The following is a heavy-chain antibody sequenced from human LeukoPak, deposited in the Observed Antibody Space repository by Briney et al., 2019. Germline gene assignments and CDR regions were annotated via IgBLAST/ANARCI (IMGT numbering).Heavy chain of an antibody. CDR1: GGSISSYY. D-gene: IGHD3-22*01. CDR2: IYTSGST. CDR3: ARDLDSSGYYKNAFDI. Sequence: PSETLSLTCTVSGGSISSYYWSWIRQPAGKGLEWIGRIYTSGSTNYNPSLKSRVTMSVDTSKNQFSLKLSSVTAADTAVYYCARDLDSSGYYKNAFDIWGQGTMVTVSS. V-gene: IGHV4-4*07. J-gene: IGHJ3*02.